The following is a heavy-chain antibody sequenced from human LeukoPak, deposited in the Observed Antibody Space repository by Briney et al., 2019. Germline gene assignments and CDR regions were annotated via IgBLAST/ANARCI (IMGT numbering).Heavy chain of an antibody. V-gene: IGHV4-34*01. CDR1: GGSFSGYY. D-gene: IGHD2-2*03. J-gene: IGHJ4*02. CDR3: HGYCSSTSCSGS. Sequence: PSETLSLTCAVYGGSFSGYYWSWIRQPPGKGLEWIGEINHSGSTNYNPSLKSRVTISVDTSKNQFSLKLSSVTAADTAVYYCHGYCSSTSCSGSWGQGTLVTVSS. CDR2: INHSGST.